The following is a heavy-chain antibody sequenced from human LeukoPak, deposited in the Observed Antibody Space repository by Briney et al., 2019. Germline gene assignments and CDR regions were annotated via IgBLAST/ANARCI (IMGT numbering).Heavy chain of an antibody. Sequence: PGGSLRLSCAASGFTFSSYWMSWVRQAPGKGLEWVANIKQDGSEKYYADSVKGRFTISRDNAKNSLYLQMNSLRAEDTAVYYCARGKSIAAAGNDYWGQGTLVTVSS. CDR1: GFTFSSYW. V-gene: IGHV3-7*01. CDR2: IKQDGSEK. D-gene: IGHD6-13*01. CDR3: ARGKSIAAAGNDY. J-gene: IGHJ4*02.